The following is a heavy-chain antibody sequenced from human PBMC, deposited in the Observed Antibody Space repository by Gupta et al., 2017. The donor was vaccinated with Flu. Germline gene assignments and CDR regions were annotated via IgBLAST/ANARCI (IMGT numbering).Heavy chain of an antibody. D-gene: IGHD3-16*01. CDR3: TRGNYGPDY. CDR2: TT. V-gene: IGHV3-74*01. Sequence: TTNYVDSVRGRFTISRDNAKNTLFLQMDSLRAEDTAVYYCTRGNYGPDYWGQGTLVTVSS. J-gene: IGHJ4*02.